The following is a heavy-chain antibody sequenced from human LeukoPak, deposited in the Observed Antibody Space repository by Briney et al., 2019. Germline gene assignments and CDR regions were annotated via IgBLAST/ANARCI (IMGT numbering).Heavy chain of an antibody. V-gene: IGHV4-34*01. D-gene: IGHD5-18*01. CDR3: ARRGRLRLGSTAMVTSYYYYYYMDV. J-gene: IGHJ6*03. CDR2: INHSGST. CDR1: GGSFSGYY. Sequence: SETLSLTCAVYGGSFSGYYWSWIRQPPGKGLEWIGEINHSGSTNSNPSLKSRVTISVDTSKNQFSLKLSSVTAADTAVYYCARRGRLRLGSTAMVTSYYYYYYMDVWGKGTTVTVSS.